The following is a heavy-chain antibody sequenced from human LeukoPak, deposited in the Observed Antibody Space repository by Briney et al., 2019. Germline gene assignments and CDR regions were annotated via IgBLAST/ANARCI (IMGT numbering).Heavy chain of an antibody. J-gene: IGHJ6*03. Sequence: ASVKVSCKVSGYTFTDYYMHWVQQAPGKGLEWMGLVDPEDGETIYAEKFQGRVTITADTSTDTAYMELSSLGSEDTAVYYCATDSGAARPYYYYYMDVWGKGTTVTVSS. CDR2: VDPEDGET. CDR3: ATDSGAARPYYYYYMDV. CDR1: GYTFTDYY. D-gene: IGHD6-6*01. V-gene: IGHV1-69-2*01.